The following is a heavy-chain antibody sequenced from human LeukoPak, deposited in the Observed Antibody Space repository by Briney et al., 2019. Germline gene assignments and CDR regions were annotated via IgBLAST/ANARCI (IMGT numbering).Heavy chain of an antibody. CDR2: IYTSGRT. CDR3: ARDYSNYGGHDC. Sequence: SETLSLTCTVSGGSISSGNYYWNWIRQPAGKGLEWIGHIYTSGRTNYNPSLKSRVTISVDTSKNQFSLKLSSVTAADTAVYYCARDYSNYGGHDCWGQGTLVTVSS. V-gene: IGHV4-61*09. J-gene: IGHJ4*02. CDR1: GGSISSGNYY. D-gene: IGHD4-11*01.